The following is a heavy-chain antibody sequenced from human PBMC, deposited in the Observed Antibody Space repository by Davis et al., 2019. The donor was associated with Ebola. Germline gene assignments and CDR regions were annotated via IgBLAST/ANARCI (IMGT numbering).Heavy chain of an antibody. CDR2: IYYSGST. CDR1: GGSISSSSYY. Sequence: MPSETLSLTCTVSGGSISSSSYYWGWIRQPPGKGLEWIGSIYYSGSTYYNPSLKSRVTISVDTSKNQFSLKLSSVTAADTAVYYCARQGIVVVVAATRVQIGNVDYWGQGTLVTVSS. D-gene: IGHD2-15*01. J-gene: IGHJ4*02. CDR3: ARQGIVVVVAATRVQIGNVDY. V-gene: IGHV4-39*01.